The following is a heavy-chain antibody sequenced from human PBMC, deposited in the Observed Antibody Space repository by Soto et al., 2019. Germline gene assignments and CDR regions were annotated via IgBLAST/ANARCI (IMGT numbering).Heavy chain of an antibody. CDR3: ARWWSGSRQGFDP. CDR1: GGSISSGDYY. Sequence: QVQLQESGPGLVKPSQTLSLTCTVSGGSISSGDYYWSWIRQHPGKGLEWIGYTYDSGSTYYNPSINSQVTISVDTSKNQFSLKLSSVKPADTAVYYCARWWSGSRQGFDPWCQGTLVTVSS. CDR2: TYDSGST. D-gene: IGHD3-3*01. V-gene: IGHV4-31*01. J-gene: IGHJ5*02.